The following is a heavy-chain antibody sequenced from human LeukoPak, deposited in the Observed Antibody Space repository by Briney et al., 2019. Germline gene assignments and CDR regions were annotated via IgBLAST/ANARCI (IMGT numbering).Heavy chain of an antibody. Sequence: SESLSLTCAVSGGSISSGGYSWSWIRQPPGKGLEWTGYIYHSGSTYYNPSHKRRVTISVDSSKNQFSLKLSSVTAADTAVYYCARAQEGYYYDSSGRRGAFDIWGQGTMVTVSS. CDR3: ARAQEGYYYDSSGRRGAFDI. J-gene: IGHJ3*02. CDR1: GGSISSGGYS. V-gene: IGHV4-30-2*01. CDR2: IYHSGST. D-gene: IGHD3-22*01.